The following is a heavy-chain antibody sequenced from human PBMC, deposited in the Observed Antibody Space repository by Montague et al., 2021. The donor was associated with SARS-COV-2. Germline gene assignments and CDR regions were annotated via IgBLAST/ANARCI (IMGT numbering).Heavy chain of an antibody. CDR3: ARAPCVGDCNSLAIWFDP. J-gene: IGHJ5*02. CDR1: GYSISSGFF. CDR2: IYHAGYI. D-gene: IGHD2-21*02. V-gene: IGHV4-38-2*02. Sequence: SETLSLTCTVFGYSISSGFFWAWPRQPPGKGLEWIGSIYHAGYIHYNPSLKSRVSLSIDTPRHQISLRVTDVAAADTAVYYCARAPCVGDCNSLAIWFDPWGQGTVVSVSS.